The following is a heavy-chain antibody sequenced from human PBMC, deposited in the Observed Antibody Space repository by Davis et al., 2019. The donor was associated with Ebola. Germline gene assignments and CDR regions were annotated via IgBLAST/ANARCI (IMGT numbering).Heavy chain of an antibody. CDR3: ARGGASRYVWGSYRSPFEDY. CDR1: GYTFTSYG. Sequence: ASVKVSCKASGYTFTSYGISWVRQAPGQRLEWMGWINAGNGNTKYSQKFQGRVTITRDTSASTAYMELSSLRSEDTAVYYCARGGASRYVWGSYRSPFEDYWGQGTLVTVSS. CDR2: INAGNGNT. D-gene: IGHD3-16*02. V-gene: IGHV1-3*01. J-gene: IGHJ4*02.